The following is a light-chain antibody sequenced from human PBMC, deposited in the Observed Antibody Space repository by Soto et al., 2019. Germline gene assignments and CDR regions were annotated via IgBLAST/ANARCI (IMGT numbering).Light chain of an antibody. CDR2: DAS. CDR1: QSIRRW. CDR3: QQYNNWPWT. J-gene: IGKJ1*01. Sequence: DIQMTQSPSTLSGSVGDRVTITCRASQSIRRWLAWYQQKPGKAPKLLIFDASTLESGVPSRFSGRGSETEFTLTISSLQSEDFAVYYCQQYNNWPWTFGQGTKVDIK. V-gene: IGKV1-5*01.